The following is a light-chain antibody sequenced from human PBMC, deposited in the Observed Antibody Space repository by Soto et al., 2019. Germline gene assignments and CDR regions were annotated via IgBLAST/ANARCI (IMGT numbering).Light chain of an antibody. Sequence: EIVLTQSPGTLPLSPGERGTLSCRASQSISSSYLAWYQQRPGQAPRLLIYGASSRATGIPDRFSGSGSGTDFSLTISRLEPEDFAVYYCQQYGSSSYTFGQGTKLEIK. CDR3: QQYGSSSYT. CDR2: GAS. J-gene: IGKJ2*01. V-gene: IGKV3-20*01. CDR1: QSISSSY.